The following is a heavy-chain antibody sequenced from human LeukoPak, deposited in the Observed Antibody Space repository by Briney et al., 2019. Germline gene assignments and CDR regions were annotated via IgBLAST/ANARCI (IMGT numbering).Heavy chain of an antibody. CDR2: IYYSGST. Sequence: PSETLSLTCTVSGGSISSSSYYWGWIRQPPGKGLEWIGSIYYSGSTYYNPSLKSRVTISVDTSKNQFSLKLSSVTAADTAVYYCAATRSSSPLDYWGQGTLVTVSS. CDR1: GGSISSSSYY. CDR3: AATRSSSPLDY. J-gene: IGHJ4*02. V-gene: IGHV4-39*01. D-gene: IGHD6-13*01.